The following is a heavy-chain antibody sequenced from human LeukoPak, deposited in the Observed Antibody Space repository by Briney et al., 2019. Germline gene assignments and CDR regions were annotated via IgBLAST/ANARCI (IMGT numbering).Heavy chain of an antibody. CDR2: IYYSGTS. D-gene: IGHD3-10*01. Sequence: SETLSLTCTVSGYSISSAYYWGWIRQPPGRGLEWIGSIYYSGTSFYNPSLESRVTMSEGTSKNRFSLKLTSVTAADTAVYYCARGPPYGSGSYFDYWGQGTLVTVSS. CDR1: GYSISSAYY. CDR3: ARGPPYGSGSYFDY. J-gene: IGHJ4*02. V-gene: IGHV4-38-2*02.